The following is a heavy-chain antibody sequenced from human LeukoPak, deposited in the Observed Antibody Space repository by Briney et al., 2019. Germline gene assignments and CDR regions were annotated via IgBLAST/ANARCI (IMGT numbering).Heavy chain of an antibody. CDR2: ISSNGGST. CDR3: AREMATIGGSAFDI. V-gene: IGHV3-64*01. J-gene: IGHJ3*02. Sequence: PGGSLRLSCAASGFTFSSYAMHWVRQAPGKGLEYVSAISSNGGSTYYANSVKGRFTISRDNSKNTLYLQMGSLRAEDMAVYYCAREMATIGGSAFDIWGQGTMVTVSS. CDR1: GFTFSSYA. D-gene: IGHD5-24*01.